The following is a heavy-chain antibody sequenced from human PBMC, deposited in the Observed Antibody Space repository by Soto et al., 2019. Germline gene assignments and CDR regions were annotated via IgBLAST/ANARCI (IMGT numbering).Heavy chain of an antibody. Sequence: GGSLRLSCAASGFTFSSYAMHWVRQAPGKGLEWVAVISYDGSNKYYADSVKGRFTISRDNSKNTLYLQMNSLRAEDTAVYYCARDLAAAGTMSKLFGAFDYWGQGTLVTVSS. V-gene: IGHV3-30-3*01. CDR1: GFTFSSYA. D-gene: IGHD6-13*01. CDR2: ISYDGSNK. J-gene: IGHJ4*02. CDR3: ARDLAAAGTMSKLFGAFDY.